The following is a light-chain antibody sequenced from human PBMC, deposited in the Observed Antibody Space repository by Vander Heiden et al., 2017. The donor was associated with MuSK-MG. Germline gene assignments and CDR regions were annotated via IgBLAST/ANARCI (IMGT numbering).Light chain of an antibody. CDR2: EDS. Sequence: NFMLTQPPSVPESPVKTVTISCTRNSGNIGRNYVQWYQQRPGSAPTTVIYEDSQRPSAVPDRFSGSIDSSTTSASPTTAGLKTEDEDDYYCQSYDSTIVVFGGGTKLTVL. V-gene: IGLV6-57*03. CDR3: QSYDSTIVV. CDR1: SGNIGRNY. J-gene: IGLJ2*01.